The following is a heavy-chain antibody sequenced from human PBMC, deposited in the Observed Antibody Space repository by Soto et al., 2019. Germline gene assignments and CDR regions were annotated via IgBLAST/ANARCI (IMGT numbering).Heavy chain of an antibody. J-gene: IGHJ5*02. Sequence: SVKVSCKASGYTFTSYAMHWVRQAPGQRLEWMGWINAGNGNTKYSQKFQGRVTITRDTSASTAYMELSSLRSEDTAVYYCARDRTRSSAFGGFDPWGQGTLVTVSS. CDR3: ARDRTRSSAFGGFDP. CDR2: INAGNGNT. CDR1: GYTFTSYA. D-gene: IGHD3-10*01. V-gene: IGHV1-3*01.